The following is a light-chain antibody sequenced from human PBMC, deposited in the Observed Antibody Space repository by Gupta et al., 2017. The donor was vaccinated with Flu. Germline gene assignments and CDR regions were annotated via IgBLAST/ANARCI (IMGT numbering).Light chain of an antibody. Sequence: EIVLTQSPATLSLSPGERATLSCRASQSVSSYLAWYQQKPGQAPRLLIYDASNRATGIPARFSGSGSGTDFTLTISSLEPEDFAVYYCQQRSYGPPLSFGGGTKVEIK. CDR1: QSVSSY. CDR3: QQRSYGPPLS. CDR2: DAS. V-gene: IGKV3-11*01. J-gene: IGKJ4*01.